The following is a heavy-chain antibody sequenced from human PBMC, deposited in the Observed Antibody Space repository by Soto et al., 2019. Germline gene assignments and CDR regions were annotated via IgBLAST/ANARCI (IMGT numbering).Heavy chain of an antibody. Sequence: SETLSLTCTVSGGSISSSSYYWGWIRQPPGKGLEWIGSIYYSGSTYYNPSLKSRVTISVDTSKNQFSLKLSSVTAADTAVYYCARHATYYDFWSGEGNWFDPWGQGTLVTVSS. CDR1: GGSISSSSYY. J-gene: IGHJ5*02. CDR3: ARHATYYDFWSGEGNWFDP. D-gene: IGHD3-3*01. V-gene: IGHV4-39*01. CDR2: IYYSGST.